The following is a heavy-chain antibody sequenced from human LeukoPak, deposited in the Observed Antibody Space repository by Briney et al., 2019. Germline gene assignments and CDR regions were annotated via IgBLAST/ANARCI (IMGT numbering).Heavy chain of an antibody. CDR1: GGSFSGYY. V-gene: IGHV4-34*01. Sequence: PSETLSLTCAVYGGSFSGYYWSWLRQPPGKGLEWIGEINHSGSTNYNPSLKSRVTISVDTSKNQFSLKLSSVTAADTAVYYCARGRIAAAGTRFRYFDYWGQGTLVTVSS. CDR3: ARGRIAAAGTRFRYFDY. D-gene: IGHD6-13*01. CDR2: INHSGST. J-gene: IGHJ4*02.